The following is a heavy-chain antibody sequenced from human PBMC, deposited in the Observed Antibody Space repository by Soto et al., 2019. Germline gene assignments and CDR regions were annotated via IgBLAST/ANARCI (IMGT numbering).Heavy chain of an antibody. CDR1: GFTFSSYS. CDR3: ARSFSSGSVTYDY. V-gene: IGHV3-21*01. J-gene: IGHJ4*02. Sequence: EVQLVESGGGLVKPGGSLRLSCAASGFTFSSYSMNWVRQAPGTGLEWVSSISSSSSYIYYADSVKGRFTISRDNAKNSLYLQMNSLRAEDTAVYYCARSFSSGSVTYDYWCQGTLVTVSS. CDR2: ISSSSSYI. D-gene: IGHD5-12*01.